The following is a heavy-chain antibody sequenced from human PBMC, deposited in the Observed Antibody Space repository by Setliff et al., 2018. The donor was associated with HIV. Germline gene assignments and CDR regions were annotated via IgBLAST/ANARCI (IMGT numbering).Heavy chain of an antibody. CDR2: IKHNKSS. Sequence: SETLSLTCAVYGESLSDYYWSWIRQPPGKGLEWIGEIKHNKSSDYNPALKSRVTMSVDTYKNQFSLKVKSVTAADTAVYYCARQKKSSSWSPNDYWGQGTLVTVSS. CDR1: GESLSDYY. D-gene: IGHD2-2*01. J-gene: IGHJ4*02. CDR3: ARQKKSSSWSPNDY. V-gene: IGHV4-34*01.